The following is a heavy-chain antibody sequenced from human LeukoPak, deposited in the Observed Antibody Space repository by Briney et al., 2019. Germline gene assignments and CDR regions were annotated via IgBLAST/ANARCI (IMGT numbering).Heavy chain of an antibody. CDR2: IKQDGSEK. V-gene: IGHV3-7*01. D-gene: IGHD3-22*01. CDR1: GFTFSSYS. Sequence: GGSLRLSCAASGFTFSSYSMNWVRQAPGKGLEWVANIKQDGSEKYYVDSVKGRFTISRDNAKNSLYLQMNSLRAEDTAVYYCARELSSGYYYASWFDPWGQGTLVTVSS. CDR3: ARELSSGYYYASWFDP. J-gene: IGHJ5*02.